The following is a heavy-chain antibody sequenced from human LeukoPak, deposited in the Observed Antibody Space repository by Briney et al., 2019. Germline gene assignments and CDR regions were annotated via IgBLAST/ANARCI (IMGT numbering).Heavy chain of an antibody. CDR3: ARPDSHLSAFDI. J-gene: IGHJ3*02. CDR2: ISDSGST. D-gene: IGHD2-15*01. CDR1: GGSISTYY. V-gene: IGHV4-59*08. Sequence: PSETLSLTCSVSGGSISTYYWSWIRQPPGKGLEWNAYISDSGSTRYRPSLRGRLSISMDKSKNMFSLKLNSVTAADTAVYYCARPDSHLSAFDIWGQGTKVTAS.